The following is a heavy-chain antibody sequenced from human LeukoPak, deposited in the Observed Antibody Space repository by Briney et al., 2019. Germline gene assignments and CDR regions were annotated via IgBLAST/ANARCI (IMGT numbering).Heavy chain of an antibody. CDR2: ISGNGGST. V-gene: IGHV3-64*01. CDR3: ARALVGSAASYCYYGMDV. J-gene: IGHJ6*02. D-gene: IGHD2-2*01. CDR1: GFTFTNYA. Sequence: PGGSLRLSCAASGFTFTNYAMHWVRQAPGKGLEYVSAISGNGGSTYYANSVKGRFTISRDNSKNTLYLQMASLRAEDLAVYYCARALVGSAASYCYYGMDVWGQGTTVTVSS.